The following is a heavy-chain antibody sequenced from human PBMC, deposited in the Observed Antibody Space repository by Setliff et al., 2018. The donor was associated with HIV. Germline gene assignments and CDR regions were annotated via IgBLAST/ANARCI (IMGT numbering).Heavy chain of an antibody. Sequence: GGSLRLSCVVSEFGRYAMHWVRQAPGKGPEWVAVLSSDGSNEYYADSVRGRFTISRNRAQNMLYLQMNSLRAEDTAVYYCTTGIDWGQGTLVTVSS. V-gene: IGHV3-30*07. D-gene: IGHD2-21*01. CDR1: EFGRYA. CDR3: TTGID. J-gene: IGHJ4*02. CDR2: LSSDGSNE.